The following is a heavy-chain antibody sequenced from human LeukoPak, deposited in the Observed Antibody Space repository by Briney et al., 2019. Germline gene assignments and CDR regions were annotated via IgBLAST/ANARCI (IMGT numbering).Heavy chain of an antibody. V-gene: IGHV4-39*01. Sequence: PSETLSLTCTVSGGSISSGNHYWVWIRQPPGKGLEWIGSMYYSGTTYYNPSLRSRVTMSVDASKNQFSLKLSSVTAADTAVYYCARGVAGSYSDYWGQGTLVTVSS. D-gene: IGHD6-19*01. CDR3: ARGVAGSYSDY. CDR1: GGSISSGNHY. J-gene: IGHJ4*02. CDR2: MYYSGTT.